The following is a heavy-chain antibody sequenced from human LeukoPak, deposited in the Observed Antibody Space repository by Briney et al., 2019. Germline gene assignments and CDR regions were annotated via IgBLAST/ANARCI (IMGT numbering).Heavy chain of an antibody. Sequence: GGSLRLSCAASGFAVSSYSMNWVRQAPGKGLEWVSSISSSSSYIYYADSVKGRFTISRDNAKNSLYLQMNRLRAEDTAVYYCARYDSSGYYYAFDYWGQGTLVTVSS. CDR2: ISSSSSYI. CDR3: ARYDSSGYYYAFDY. J-gene: IGHJ4*02. V-gene: IGHV3-21*01. CDR1: GFAVSSYS. D-gene: IGHD3-22*01.